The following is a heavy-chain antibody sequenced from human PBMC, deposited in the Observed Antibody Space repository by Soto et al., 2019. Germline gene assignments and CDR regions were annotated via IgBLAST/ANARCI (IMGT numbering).Heavy chain of an antibody. CDR1: GFTFSSYG. Sequence: GASLRLSCAASGFTFSSYGMHWVRQAPGKGLELVAVTWYDGSNKYYAYSVKGRFTISRDNSKNTLYLQMNSLRAGDTAVYYCAREKGKAFYYGSGSYYKGYYCYGTDVWGQGTTVNESS. CDR3: AREKGKAFYYGSGSYYKGYYCYGTDV. J-gene: IGHJ6*02. CDR2: TWYDGSNK. V-gene: IGHV3-33*01. D-gene: IGHD3-10*01.